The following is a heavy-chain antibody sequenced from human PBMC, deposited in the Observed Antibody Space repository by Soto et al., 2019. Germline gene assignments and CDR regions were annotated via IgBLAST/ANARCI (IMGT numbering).Heavy chain of an antibody. CDR3: ARGEASRAAATSVDY. V-gene: IGHV4-61*01. J-gene: IGHJ4*02. Sequence: QVQLQESGPGLVKPSETLSLTCTVSGGSVSSGSYYWSWIRQPPGKGLEWIGYIYYSGSTNYNPSLKRRVTISVDTSKNQFSLKLSSVTAADTAVYYCARGEASRAAATSVDYWGQGTLVTVSS. CDR1: GGSVSSGSYY. D-gene: IGHD2-15*01. CDR2: IYYSGST.